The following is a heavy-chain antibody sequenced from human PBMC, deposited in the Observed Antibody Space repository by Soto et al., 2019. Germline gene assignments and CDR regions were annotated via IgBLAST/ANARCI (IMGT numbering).Heavy chain of an antibody. V-gene: IGHV4-4*02. CDR1: GASISSTTSGNW. J-gene: IGHJ4*02. CDR3: ARMVGATLVDF. Sequence: QVQLQESGPGLVRPSGTLSLTCTVSGASISSTTSGNWWSWVRQPPGKGLEWIGEIYHSGSTNYSPSLKRRVTMSVDKSKNQFSLRLSSVTAADTAVYYCARMVGATLVDFWGQGTLVTVSS. D-gene: IGHD1-26*01. CDR2: IYHSGST.